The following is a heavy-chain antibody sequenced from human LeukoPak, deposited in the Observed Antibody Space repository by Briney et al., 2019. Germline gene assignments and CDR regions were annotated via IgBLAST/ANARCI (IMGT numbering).Heavy chain of an antibody. Sequence: ASVKVSCKASGFTFTSSAMQWVRQARGQRLEWIGWIVVGSGNTNYAQKFQERVTITRDMSTSTAYMELSRLRSDDTAVYYCARAHVPYYYDSRGGSPHYWGQGTLVTVSS. CDR1: GFTFTSSA. CDR3: ARAHVPYYYDSRGGSPHY. V-gene: IGHV1-58*02. CDR2: IVVGSGNT. D-gene: IGHD3-22*01. J-gene: IGHJ4*02.